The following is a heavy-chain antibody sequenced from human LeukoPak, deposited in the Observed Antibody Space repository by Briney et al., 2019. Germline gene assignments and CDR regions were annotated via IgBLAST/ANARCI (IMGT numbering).Heavy chain of an antibody. CDR1: GGSIGSSY. CDR2: IDISGTT. J-gene: IGHJ5*02. V-gene: IGHV4-4*07. Sequence: SETLSLTCTVSGGSIGSSYWSWIRQSAGKGLEWIGRIDISGTTNYNPSLKSRVTLSLDTSKNQFSLNLSSVTAVDTAVYYCAKDGLVSGWGGFNAWGQGTLVTV. D-gene: IGHD6-19*01. CDR3: AKDGLVSGWGGFNA.